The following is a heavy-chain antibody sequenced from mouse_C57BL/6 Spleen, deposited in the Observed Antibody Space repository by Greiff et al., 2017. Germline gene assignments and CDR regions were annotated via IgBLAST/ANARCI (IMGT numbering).Heavy chain of an antibody. CDR3: ARDTPSTGLDY. CDR1: GFTFSDYY. J-gene: IGHJ2*01. V-gene: IGHV5-16*01. D-gene: IGHD4-1*02. CDR2: INYDGSST. Sequence: EVKLVESEGGLVQPGSSMKLSCTASGFTFSDYYMAWVRQVPEKGLEWVANINYDGSSTYYLDSLKSRFIISRDNAKNILYLQMSSLKSEDTATYYCARDTPSTGLDYWGQGTTRTVSS.